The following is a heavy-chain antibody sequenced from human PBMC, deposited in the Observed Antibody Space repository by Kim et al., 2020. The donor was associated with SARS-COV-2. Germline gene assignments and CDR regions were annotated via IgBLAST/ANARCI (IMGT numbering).Heavy chain of an antibody. D-gene: IGHD3-10*01. J-gene: IGHJ4*02. Sequence: RTYYDPSLKSRVTISVDTSENPFSLKLSSGTAADTAVYYCARGGEGPTDYWGQGTLVTVSS. CDR3: ARGGEGPTDY. V-gene: IGHV4-31*02. CDR2: RT.